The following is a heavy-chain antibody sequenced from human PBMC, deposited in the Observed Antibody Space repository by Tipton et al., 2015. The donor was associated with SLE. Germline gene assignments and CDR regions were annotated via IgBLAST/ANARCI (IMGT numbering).Heavy chain of an antibody. D-gene: IGHD5-12*01. J-gene: IGHJ4*02. CDR3: AREYSGYDYRTFDH. Sequence: LRLSCNVSGYSIRNGYYWGWIRQAPGKGLEWTGTIHHSGITYYNPSLKSRVTISVETSKNQFSLKLRSVTAADTAVYYCAREYSGYDYRTFDHWGQGTLVTVSS. V-gene: IGHV4-38-2*02. CDR1: GYSIRNGYY. CDR2: IHHSGIT.